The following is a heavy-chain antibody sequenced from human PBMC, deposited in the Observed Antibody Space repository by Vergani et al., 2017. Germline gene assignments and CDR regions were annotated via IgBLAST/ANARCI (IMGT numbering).Heavy chain of an antibody. V-gene: IGHV1-69*01. CDR2: IIPIFGTA. D-gene: IGHD3-3*01. CDR1: GGTFSSYA. CDR3: ARGPFTLEANAPPLFAPDDYNWFDP. Sequence: QVQLVQSGAEVKKPGSSVKVSCKASGGTFSSYAISWVRQAPGQGLEWMGGIIPIFGTANYAQKFQGRVTITADESTSTAYMELSSLRSEDTAVYYCARGPFTLEANAPPLFAPDDYNWFDPWGQGTLVTVSS. J-gene: IGHJ5*02.